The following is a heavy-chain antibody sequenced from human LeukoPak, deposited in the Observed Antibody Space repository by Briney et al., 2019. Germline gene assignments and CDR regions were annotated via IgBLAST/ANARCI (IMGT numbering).Heavy chain of an antibody. J-gene: IGHJ4*02. Sequence: PGGSLRLSCAASGFTLSSYWMHWVRQAPGKGLEWVANIKQDGSEKNYVDSVKGRFTISRDNAKNSLYLQMNSLRAEDTAVYYCVRDQRIVGATMIDYWGQGTLVTVSS. D-gene: IGHD1-26*01. CDR2: IKQDGSEK. CDR3: VRDQRIVGATMIDY. CDR1: GFTLSSYW. V-gene: IGHV3-7*03.